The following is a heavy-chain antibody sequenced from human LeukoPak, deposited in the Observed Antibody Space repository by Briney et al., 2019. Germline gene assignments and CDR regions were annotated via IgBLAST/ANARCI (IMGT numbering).Heavy chain of an antibody. D-gene: IGHD2-2*01. Sequence: SETLSLTCAVYGGSFSGYYWSWIRQPPGKGLEWIGEINHSGSTNYNPSLKSRVTISVDTSKNQFFLKLSSVTAADTAVYYCARGYCSSTSCQRGHNWFDPWGQGTLVTVSS. V-gene: IGHV4-34*01. CDR2: INHSGST. CDR3: ARGYCSSTSCQRGHNWFDP. CDR1: GGSFSGYY. J-gene: IGHJ5*02.